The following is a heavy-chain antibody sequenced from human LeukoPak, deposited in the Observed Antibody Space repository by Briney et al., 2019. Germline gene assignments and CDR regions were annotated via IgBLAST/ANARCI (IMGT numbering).Heavy chain of an antibody. V-gene: IGHV4-59*01. Sequence: SETLSLTFTVSGYSISSYYWNWIRQPPGKGLEWVGYIYYSGSTKYNHSLKSRVTISVDTSKNQFSLKLNSVTAADTAVYYCARGGAGNCCGACYLNWFDPWGQGTLVTVSS. D-gene: IGHD2-21*02. CDR1: GYSISSYY. J-gene: IGHJ5*02. CDR2: IYYSGST. CDR3: ARGGAGNCCGACYLNWFDP.